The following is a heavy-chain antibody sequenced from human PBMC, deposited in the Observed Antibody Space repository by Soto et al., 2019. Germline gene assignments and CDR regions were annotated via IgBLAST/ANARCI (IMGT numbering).Heavy chain of an antibody. D-gene: IGHD1-26*01. CDR2: ISYDGSNK. J-gene: IGHJ2*01. CDR3: ARDRATTGILDL. Sequence: QVQLVESGGGVVQPGRSLRLSCAASGFTFSSYAMHWVRQAPGKGLEWVAVISYDGSNKYYADSVKGRFTISRDNSKTTRYLQMNSMRAEDTAVYYCARDRATTGILDLWGRGTLVTVSS. CDR1: GFTFSSYA. V-gene: IGHV3-30-3*01.